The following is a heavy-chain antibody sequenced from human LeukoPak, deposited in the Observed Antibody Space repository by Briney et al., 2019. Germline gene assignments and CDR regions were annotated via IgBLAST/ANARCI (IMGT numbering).Heavy chain of an antibody. J-gene: IGHJ4*02. CDR2: ISYDGSNK. CDR1: EFTFSSYA. Sequence: GGSLRLSCAASEFTFSSYAMHWVRQAPGKGLEWVAVISYDGSNKYYADSVKGRFTISRDNSKNTLYLQMNSLRAEDTAVYYCARAGDCGGDCYYYFDYWGQGTLVTVSS. D-gene: IGHD2-21*02. V-gene: IGHV3-30-3*01. CDR3: ARAGDCGGDCYYYFDY.